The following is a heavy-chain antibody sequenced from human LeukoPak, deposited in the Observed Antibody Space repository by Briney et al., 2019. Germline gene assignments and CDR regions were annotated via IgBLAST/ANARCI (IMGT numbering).Heavy chain of an antibody. CDR3: AATYYYGSGSGGGFDY. CDR1: GFTFSSYW. Sequence: GGPLRLSCAASGFTFSSYWMSWVRQAPGKGLEWVANIKQDGSEKYYVDSVKGRFTISRENAKNSLYLQMNSLRAEDTAVYYCAATYYYGSGSGGGFDYWGQGTLVTVSS. CDR2: IKQDGSEK. V-gene: IGHV3-7*01. J-gene: IGHJ4*02. D-gene: IGHD3-10*01.